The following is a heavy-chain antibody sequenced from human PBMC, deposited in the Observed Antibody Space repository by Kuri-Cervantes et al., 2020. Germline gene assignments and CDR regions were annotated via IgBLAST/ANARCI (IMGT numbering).Heavy chain of an antibody. CDR3: ARVVGGSYSGNWFDP. CDR1: GFTFSSYA. Sequence: GGSLRLSCAASGFTFSSYAMHWVRQAPGKGLEWVAVIWYDGSNKYYADSVKGRFTISRDNSKNTLYLQMNSLRAEDTAVYYCARVVGGSYSGNWFDPWGQGTLVTVSS. CDR2: IWYDGSNK. V-gene: IGHV3-33*08. D-gene: IGHD1-26*01. J-gene: IGHJ5*02.